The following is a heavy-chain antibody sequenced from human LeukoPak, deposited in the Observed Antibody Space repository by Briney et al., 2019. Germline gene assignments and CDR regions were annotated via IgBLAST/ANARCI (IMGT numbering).Heavy chain of an antibody. CDR3: TSQGYTSGWSNY. V-gene: IGHV3-30*04. D-gene: IGHD6-19*01. CDR2: IPYDGSDK. J-gene: IGHJ4*02. CDR1: GFSFSSYA. Sequence: GGSLRLSCAASGFSFSSYAMHWVRQAPGKGLEWVAVIPYDGSDKYYADSVKGRFTISRDNSKNTLFLQMNSLRAEDTALYYCTSQGYTSGWSNYWGQGTLVTVSS.